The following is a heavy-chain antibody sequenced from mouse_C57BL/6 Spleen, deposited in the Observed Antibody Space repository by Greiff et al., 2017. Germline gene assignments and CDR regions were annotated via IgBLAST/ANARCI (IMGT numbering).Heavy chain of an antibody. CDR2: ISSGGDYI. J-gene: IGHJ2*01. V-gene: IGHV5-9-1*02. CDR1: GFTFSSYA. CDR3: TRRWDGYYFDY. D-gene: IGHD4-1*01. Sequence: EVKVVESGAGLVKPGGSLKLSCAASGFTFSSYAMSWVRQTPEKRLEWVAYISSGGDYIYYADTLKGRFTISRDNARNTLYLQMSSLKSEDTAMYYCTRRWDGYYFDYWGQGTTLTVSS.